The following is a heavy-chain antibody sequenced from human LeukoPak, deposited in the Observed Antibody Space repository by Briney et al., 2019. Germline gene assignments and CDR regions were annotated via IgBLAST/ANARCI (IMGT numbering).Heavy chain of an antibody. CDR2: IWKDGSNK. D-gene: IGHD6-13*01. V-gene: IGHV3-33*01. CDR3: ARDNIAAAGPDY. CDR1: GFTFSSYG. Sequence: GGSLRLSCAASGFTFSSYGMHWVRQAPGMGLEWVAVIWKDGSNKYYADSVKGRFTISRDNSKNTLYLQMKSLRAEDTAVYYCARDNIAAAGPDYWGQGTLVTVSS. J-gene: IGHJ4*02.